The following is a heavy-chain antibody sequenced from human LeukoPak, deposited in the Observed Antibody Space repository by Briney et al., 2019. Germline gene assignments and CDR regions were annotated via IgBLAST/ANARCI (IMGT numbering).Heavy chain of an antibody. CDR2: ISAYNGNT. Sequence: ASVKVSCKASGYTFTSYGISWVRQAPGQGLEWMGWISAYNGNTNYAQKLQGRVTMTTDTSTSTAYMELRSLRSDDTAVCYCAREDIVVVPADPVYYYGMDVWGQGTTVTVSS. CDR1: GYTFTSYG. V-gene: IGHV1-18*01. D-gene: IGHD2-2*01. CDR3: AREDIVVVPADPVYYYGMDV. J-gene: IGHJ6*02.